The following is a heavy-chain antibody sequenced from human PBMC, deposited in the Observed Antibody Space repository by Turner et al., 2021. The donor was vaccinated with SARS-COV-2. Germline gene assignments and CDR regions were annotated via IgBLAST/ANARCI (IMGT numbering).Heavy chain of an antibody. CDR2: INSDGSST. D-gene: IGHD6-13*01. CDR1: GFTLHSSL. Sequence: VQVVESGGGLVSPGGSPRISWSASGFTLHSSLMHWVRQAPGKGLVWVSRINSDGSSTSYADSVKGRFTISRDNAKNTLYLQMNSLRAEDTAVYYCARVGIAAAGPTFYYYYYGMDVWGQGTTVTVSS. CDR3: ARVGIAAAGPTFYYYYYGMDV. V-gene: IGHV3-74*01. J-gene: IGHJ6*02.